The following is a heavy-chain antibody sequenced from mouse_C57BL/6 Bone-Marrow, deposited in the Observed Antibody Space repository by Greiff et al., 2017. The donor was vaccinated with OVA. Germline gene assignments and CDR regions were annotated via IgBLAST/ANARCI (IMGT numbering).Heavy chain of an antibody. J-gene: IGHJ4*01. Sequence: VQLQQPGAELVKPGASVKLSCKASGYTFTSYWMHWVKQRPGQGLEWIGMIHPNSGSTNYNEKFKSKAPLTVDKSSSTAYMQLRSLTSDDSAVYYCAREGFYGNYAMDYWGQGTSVTVSA. CDR3: AREGFYGNYAMDY. CDR2: IHPNSGST. CDR1: GYTFTSYW. D-gene: IGHD2-1*01. V-gene: IGHV1-64*01.